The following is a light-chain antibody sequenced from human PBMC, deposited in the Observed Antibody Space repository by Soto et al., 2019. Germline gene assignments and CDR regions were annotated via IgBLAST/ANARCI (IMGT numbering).Light chain of an antibody. Sequence: QSVLTQPPSVSGAPGQRVTISCTGSSSNIGAGFDVHWYHQIAGTAPKLLIYGNSNRPSGVPDRFSGSKSGTSASLAINGLQAEDEAHDYCRSYDNSLSGSWVFGGGTKLTVL. CDR2: GNS. CDR3: RSYDNSLSGSWV. V-gene: IGLV1-40*01. J-gene: IGLJ3*02. CDR1: SSNIGAGFD.